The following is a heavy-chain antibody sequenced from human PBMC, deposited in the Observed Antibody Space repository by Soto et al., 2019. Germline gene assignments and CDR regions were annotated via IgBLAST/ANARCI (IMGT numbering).Heavy chain of an antibody. D-gene: IGHD6-19*01. CDR3: ARVMCYIAVSYYLDY. J-gene: IGHJ4*02. V-gene: IGHV1-18*04. Sequence: QVQLVQSGGEVKKPGASVKVSCKASGYTFTNHGITWVRQAPGQGLEWMGWISAYNGNTNYAQNLQGRVTLTTDTSTTTAYMELSSLTPVDTAIYYCARVMCYIAVSYYLDYCGQGTMDTVSS. CDR1: GYTFTNHG. CDR2: ISAYNGNT.